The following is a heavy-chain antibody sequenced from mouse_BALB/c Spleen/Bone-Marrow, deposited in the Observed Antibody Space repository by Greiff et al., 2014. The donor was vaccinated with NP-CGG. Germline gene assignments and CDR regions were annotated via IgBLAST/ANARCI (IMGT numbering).Heavy chain of an antibody. CDR2: ISDGGSYT. J-gene: IGHJ1*01. Sequence: EVQLVESGGGLVKPGGSLKLSCAASGFTFSDYYMYWVRQTPEKGLEWVATISDGGSYTYYPDSVKGRSTISRDNAKNSLYLQMTRLKSEDTAMYYCARDSYYYGSSYWYFDVWGAGTTVTVAS. CDR3: ARDSYYYGSSYWYFDV. V-gene: IGHV5-4*02. CDR1: GFTFSDYY. D-gene: IGHD1-1*01.